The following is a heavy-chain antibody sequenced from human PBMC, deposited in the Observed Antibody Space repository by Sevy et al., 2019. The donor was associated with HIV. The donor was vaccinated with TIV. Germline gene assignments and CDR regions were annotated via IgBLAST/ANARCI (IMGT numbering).Heavy chain of an antibody. CDR1: GFTFSSYS. CDR3: ARDKFFTDSSGYYPIHFDY. J-gene: IGHJ4*02. Sequence: GGSLRLSCAASGFTFSSYSMNWVRQAPGKGLEWVSYISSSSSTIYYADSVKGRFTISRDNAKNSVYLQMNSLRDEDTAVYYCARDKFFTDSSGYYPIHFDYWGQGTLVTVSS. V-gene: IGHV3-48*02. CDR2: ISSSSSTI. D-gene: IGHD3-22*01.